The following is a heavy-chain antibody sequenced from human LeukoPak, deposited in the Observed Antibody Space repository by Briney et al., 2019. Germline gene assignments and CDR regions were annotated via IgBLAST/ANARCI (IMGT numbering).Heavy chain of an antibody. CDR3: ACRVVSGGATTGYYYYMDV. V-gene: IGHV3-21*01. Sequence: GGSLRLSCAGSGFTFRSYSMNWVRQAPGKGLEWVSSISSSSSYIYYADSVKGRFTISRDNAKNSLYLQMNSLRAEDTAVYYCACRVVSGGATTGYYYYMDVWGKGTTVTVSS. D-gene: IGHD1-26*01. CDR2: ISSSSSYI. J-gene: IGHJ6*03. CDR1: GFTFRSYS.